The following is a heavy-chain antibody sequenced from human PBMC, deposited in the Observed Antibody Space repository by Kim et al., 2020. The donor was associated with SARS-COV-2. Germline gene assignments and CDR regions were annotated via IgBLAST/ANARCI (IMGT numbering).Heavy chain of an antibody. CDR1: GFTFNSYV. CDR2: ISYDGSNK. Sequence: GGSLRLSCAASGFTFNSYVMHWVRQAPGKGLEWVAVISYDGSNKYYADSVKGRFTISRDSSKNMLYLQMNSLRAEDTAVYYCAISYCGGDCYHAFDIWGQATMVTVSS. V-gene: IGHV3-30*04. CDR3: AISYCGGDCYHAFDI. J-gene: IGHJ3*02. D-gene: IGHD2-21*02.